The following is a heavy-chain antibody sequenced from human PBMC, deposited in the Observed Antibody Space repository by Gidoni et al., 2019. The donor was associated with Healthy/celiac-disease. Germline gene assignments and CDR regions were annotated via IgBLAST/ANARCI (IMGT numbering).Heavy chain of an antibody. V-gene: IGHV1-69*01. D-gene: IGHD6-13*01. Sequence: QVQLVQSGAEVKKPGSSVKVSCKASGGPFSSYAISWVRQAPGQGLECMGGIIPIFGTANYAQKFQGRVTITADESTSTAYMVLSSLRSEDTAVYYCARGRIAAAGTIPYYYYGMDVWGQGTTVTVSS. CDR1: GGPFSSYA. CDR2: IIPIFGTA. J-gene: IGHJ6*02. CDR3: ARGRIAAAGTIPYYYYGMDV.